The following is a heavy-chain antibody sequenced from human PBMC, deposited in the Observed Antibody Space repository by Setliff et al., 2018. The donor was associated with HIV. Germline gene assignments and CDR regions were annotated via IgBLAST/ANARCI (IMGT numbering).Heavy chain of an antibody. D-gene: IGHD2-8*01. CDR3: LLPCTSGWHNWADP. Sequence: QPGGSLRLSCAASGFTFSGAEIHWVRQASGKGLGWVGRIRSKADKYATDYGASAKGRFIISRDDSKKTAYLQMSSLRAEDTAMYYCLLPCTSGWHNWADPWGQGTLVTVSS. J-gene: IGHJ5*02. V-gene: IGHV3-73*01. CDR1: GFTFSGAE. CDR2: IRSKADKYAT.